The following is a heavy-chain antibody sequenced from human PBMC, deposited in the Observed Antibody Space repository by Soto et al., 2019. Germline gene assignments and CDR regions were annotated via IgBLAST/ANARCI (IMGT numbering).Heavy chain of an antibody. J-gene: IGHJ4*02. CDR3: GRAESPDTAYFSDY. V-gene: IGHV3-23*01. D-gene: IGHD5-18*01. CDR2: ISGSGGST. Sequence: GGSLRLSCAASGFTFSSYAMSWVRQAPGKGLEWVSAISGSGGSTYYADSVKGRFTISRDNSKNTLYLQMNSLRAEDSAVYNCGRAESPDTAYFSDYWGQGTLVTVSS. CDR1: GFTFSSYA.